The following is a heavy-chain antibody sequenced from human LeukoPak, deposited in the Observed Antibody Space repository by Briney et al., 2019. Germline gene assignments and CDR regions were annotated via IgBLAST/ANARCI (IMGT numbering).Heavy chain of an antibody. V-gene: IGHV5-51*06. CDR2: IHPADSDS. J-gene: IGHJ5*02. CDR3: VKGWRGSLYDPADH. D-gene: IGHD2-8*01. CDR1: GYTFTDSW. Sequence: GDSLKISCKASGYTFTDSWIGWVRQKSGKGLEWPAVIHPADSDSRYSPSFQGQVFISVDRSMNPAYLQWSSLKASDSAVYYCVKGWRGSLYDPADHWGQGTLVTVSP.